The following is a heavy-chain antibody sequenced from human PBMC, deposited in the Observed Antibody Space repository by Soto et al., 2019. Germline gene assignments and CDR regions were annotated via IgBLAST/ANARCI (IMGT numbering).Heavy chain of an antibody. CDR2: IYPGDSDT. D-gene: IGHD5-18*01. CDR1: GYSFTSYR. CDR3: TGEEGYRDGPDY. Sequence: GASLKISCKGSGYSFTSYRIGWVRQMPGKGLEWLGIIYPGDSDTRYRPFFQGQVSISADKSISTAYLQRSSRTASATAMYYWTGEEGYRDGPDYCGHGSLVTVS. V-gene: IGHV5-51*01. J-gene: IGHJ4*01.